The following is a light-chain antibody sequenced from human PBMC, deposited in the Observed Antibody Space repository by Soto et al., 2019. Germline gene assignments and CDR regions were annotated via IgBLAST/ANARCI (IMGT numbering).Light chain of an antibody. CDR3: SSYTSSSTVV. V-gene: IGLV2-14*01. CDR1: SSDVGSYNY. CDR2: EVS. J-gene: IGLJ2*01. Sequence: QSALTQPASVSGSPGQSITISCTGTSSDVGSYNYVSWYQQHQGKAPKLMIYEVSNRPSGVSNRFSGSKSGNTASLTISGLQAEDEADYYCSSYTSSSTVVFGGGTKLTVL.